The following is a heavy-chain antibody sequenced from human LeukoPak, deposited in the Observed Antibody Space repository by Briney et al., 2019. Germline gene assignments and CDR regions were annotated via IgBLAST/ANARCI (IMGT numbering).Heavy chain of an antibody. V-gene: IGHV3-11*01. CDR1: GFTYSDYY. CDR2: ISGSGNII. D-gene: IGHD3-10*01. Sequence: GGSLRLSCAASGFTYSDYYMTWIRQAPGKGLEWVSYISGSGNIIYYADSVKGRFTISRDNAKNSLYLQMNSLRAEDTAVYYCARDPREWLGELNWFDPWGQGTLVTVSS. CDR3: ARDPREWLGELNWFDP. J-gene: IGHJ5*02.